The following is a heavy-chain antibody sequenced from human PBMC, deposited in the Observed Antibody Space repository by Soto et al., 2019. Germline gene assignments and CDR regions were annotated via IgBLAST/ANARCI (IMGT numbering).Heavy chain of an antibody. Sequence: TSETLSLTCTVSGGSISSGDYYWSWIRQPPGKGLEWIGYIYYSGSTYYNPSLKSRVTISADMSKNQLSLNLSSVTAADTAVYYCARTSGGSYGEGTRALDYWGQGTLVTVSS. V-gene: IGHV4-30-4*01. J-gene: IGHJ4*02. CDR1: GGSISSGDYY. CDR3: ARTSGGSYGEGTRALDY. D-gene: IGHD2-15*01. CDR2: IYYSGST.